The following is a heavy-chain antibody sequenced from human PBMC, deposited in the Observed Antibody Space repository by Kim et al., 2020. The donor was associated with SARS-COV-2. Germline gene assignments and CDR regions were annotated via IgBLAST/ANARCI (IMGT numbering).Heavy chain of an antibody. CDR1: GFTFSNAW. D-gene: IGHD3-22*01. J-gene: IGHJ4*02. CDR2: IKSKTDGGTT. CDR3: TTDLYYYDSSGYYLYYFDY. Sequence: GGSLRLSCAASGFTFSNAWMSWVRQAPGKGLEWVGRIKSKTDGGTTDYAAPVKGRFTISRDDSKNTLYLQMNRLKTEDTAVYYCTTDLYYYDSSGYYLYYFDYWGQGALVTVSS. V-gene: IGHV3-15*01.